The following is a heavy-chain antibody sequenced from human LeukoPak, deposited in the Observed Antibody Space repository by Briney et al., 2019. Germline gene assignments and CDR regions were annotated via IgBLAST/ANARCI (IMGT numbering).Heavy chain of an antibody. Sequence: SETLSLTCTVSGGSISSSSYYWGWIRQPPGKGLEWIGSIYYSGSSYYNPSLKSRVTISRDPSKSQVSLNLSSVTAADTAVYYCARDIIAVSSFDYWGQGTLVTVSS. CDR1: GGSISSSSYY. CDR2: IYYSGSS. CDR3: ARDIIAVSSFDY. J-gene: IGHJ4*02. D-gene: IGHD6-19*01. V-gene: IGHV4-39*07.